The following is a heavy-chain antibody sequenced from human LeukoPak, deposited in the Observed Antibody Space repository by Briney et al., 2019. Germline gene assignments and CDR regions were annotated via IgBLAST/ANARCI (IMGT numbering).Heavy chain of an antibody. Sequence: GASVKVSCKASGYTFTSCGISWVRQAPGQGLEWMGLMSAYNGNTNYAQKLHGRTIITTDTSTSTAYMEPRSLRPDDTAVYYCARFGWLPHRADYWGQGTLVTVSS. J-gene: IGHJ4*02. CDR2: MSAYNGNT. V-gene: IGHV1-18*01. CDR3: ARFGWLPHRADY. CDR1: GYTFTSCG. D-gene: IGHD5-12*01.